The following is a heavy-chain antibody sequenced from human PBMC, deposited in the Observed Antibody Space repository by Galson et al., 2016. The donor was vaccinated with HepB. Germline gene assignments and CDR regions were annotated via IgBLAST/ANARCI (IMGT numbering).Heavy chain of an antibody. CDR2: ISGGGAST. D-gene: IGHD3-3*01. CDR1: GFIFSSFG. CDR3: AKSKAPYDFWSGYDF. Sequence: SLRLSCAASGFIFSSFGMIWVRQAPGKGLEWISGISGGGASTYYVDSVKDRFTISRDNDKNRLFLQMNSLRAEDTALYYCAKSKAPYDFWSGYDFWGQGIVGTVSS. J-gene: IGHJ4*02. V-gene: IGHV3-23*01.